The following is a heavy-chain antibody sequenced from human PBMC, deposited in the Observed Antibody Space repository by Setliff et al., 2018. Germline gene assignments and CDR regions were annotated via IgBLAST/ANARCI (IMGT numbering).Heavy chain of an antibody. J-gene: IGHJ5*01. CDR3: AKDRVPDNIWDFDS. Sequence: GGSLRLSCAASGFTFSSYWMHWVRQVPGKGLVWVSRINSDGSSTSYADSVKGRFTISRDNAKNTLYLQMNSLRAEDTALYYCAKDRVPDNIWDFDSWGPGTLVTVSS. CDR1: GFTFSSYW. D-gene: IGHD1-26*01. CDR2: INSDGSST. V-gene: IGHV3-74*01.